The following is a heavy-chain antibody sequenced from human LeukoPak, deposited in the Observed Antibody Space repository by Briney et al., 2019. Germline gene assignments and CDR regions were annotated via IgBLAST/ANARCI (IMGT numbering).Heavy chain of an antibody. CDR2: TYTSGST. D-gene: IGHD7-27*01. CDR1: GGSIGNYY. Sequence: SETLSLTCTVSGGSIGNYYWNWIRQPAGKGLEWIGRTYTSGSTNYNPSLKSRVTISVDTSKNQFSLKLSSVTAADTAVYYCAREKLTGGAFDIWGQGTMVTASS. CDR3: AREKLTGGAFDI. J-gene: IGHJ3*02. V-gene: IGHV4-4*07.